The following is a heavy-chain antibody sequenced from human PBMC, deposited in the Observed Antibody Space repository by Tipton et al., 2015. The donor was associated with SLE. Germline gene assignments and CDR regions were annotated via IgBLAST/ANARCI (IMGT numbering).Heavy chain of an antibody. V-gene: IGHV3-23*01. Sequence: GSLRLSCTASGFTFGDYAMSWVRQAPGKGLEWVSAISGSGGSTYYADSVKGRFTISRDNSKNTLYLQMNSLRAEDTAVYYCARDSEMGELLPDYWGQGTLVTVSS. CDR3: ARDSEMGELLPDY. D-gene: IGHD1-26*01. CDR2: ISGSGGST. J-gene: IGHJ4*02. CDR1: GFTFGDYA.